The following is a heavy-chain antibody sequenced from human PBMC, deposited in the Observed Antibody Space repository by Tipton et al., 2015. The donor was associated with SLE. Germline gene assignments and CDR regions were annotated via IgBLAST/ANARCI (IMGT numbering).Heavy chain of an antibody. CDR1: GGSISSYY. V-gene: IGHV4-59*08. CDR2: IYYSGST. J-gene: IGHJ3*02. Sequence: TLSLTCTVSGGSISSYYWSWIRQPPGKGLEWIGYIYYSGSTNYNPSLKSRVTISVDTSKNQFSLKLSSVTAVDTAVYYCARGNDFWSGYSPDAFDIWGQGTMVTVSS. D-gene: IGHD3-3*01. CDR3: ARGNDFWSGYSPDAFDI.